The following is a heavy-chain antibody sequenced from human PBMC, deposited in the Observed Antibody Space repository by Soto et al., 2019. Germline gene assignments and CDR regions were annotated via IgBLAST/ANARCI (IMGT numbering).Heavy chain of an antibody. CDR3: ARDRYGIFDY. CDR2: IYYTGST. V-gene: IGHV4-31*03. J-gene: IGHJ4*02. D-gene: IGHD5-18*01. Sequence: SETLSLTCTVSGGSINNRGYYWSWSRQHPGKGLEWIGYIYYTGSTDYNPSLKSRVTISLDTSKNQFSLKLSSVTAADTAVYYCARDRYGIFDYWGQGTLVTVSS. CDR1: GGSINNRGYY.